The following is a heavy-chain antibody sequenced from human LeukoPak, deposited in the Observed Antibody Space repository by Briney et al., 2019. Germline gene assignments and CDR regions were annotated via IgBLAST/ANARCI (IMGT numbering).Heavy chain of an antibody. J-gene: IGHJ3*02. D-gene: IGHD3-9*01. V-gene: IGHV3-53*05. CDR1: GFTVNSYY. Sequence: GGSLRLSCAASGFTVNSYYMNWVRQAPGKGLEWVSILYSGGATYYADSVKGRFTISRDNSKNTLYLQMNSLRAEDTAVYYCAPGGVLRYFDWDAFDIWGQGTMVTVSS. CDR3: APGGVLRYFDWDAFDI. CDR2: LYSGGAT.